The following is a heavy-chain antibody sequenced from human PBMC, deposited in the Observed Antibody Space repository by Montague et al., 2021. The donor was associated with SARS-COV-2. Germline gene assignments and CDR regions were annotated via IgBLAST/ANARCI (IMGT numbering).Heavy chain of an antibody. J-gene: IGHJ5*02. CDR2: VYYSGST. CDR1: GGSVATGDYF. V-gene: IGHV4-61*10. Sequence: SETLSLTCTVSGGSVATGDYFWNWIRQPAGKGLEWIGRVYYSGSTSYIPSLNSRLTISLDTSKNRISLNLSSVTATDTAVYYCARCSGGSYPGLFDPWGQGTLVTVSS. D-gene: IGHD2-15*01. CDR3: ARCSGGSYPGLFDP.